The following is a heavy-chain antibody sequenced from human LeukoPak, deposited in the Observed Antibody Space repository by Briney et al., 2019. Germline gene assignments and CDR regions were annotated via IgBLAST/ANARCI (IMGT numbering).Heavy chain of an antibody. CDR2: ISGSGGST. J-gene: IGHJ4*02. D-gene: IGHD2-21*02. CDR1: GFTFSSYA. CDR3: AKDIALGSSAYCGGDCYSFDY. Sequence: GGSLRLSCAASGFTFSSYAMSWVRQAPGKGLEWVSAISGSGGSTYYADSVKGRFTISRDNSKNTLYLQMNSLRAEDTAVYYCAKDIALGSSAYCGGDCYSFDYWGQGTLVTVSS. V-gene: IGHV3-23*01.